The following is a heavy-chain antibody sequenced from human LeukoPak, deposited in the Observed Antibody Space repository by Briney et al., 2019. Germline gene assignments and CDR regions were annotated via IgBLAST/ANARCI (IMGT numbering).Heavy chain of an antibody. CDR2: ISGSGGST. D-gene: IGHD3-3*01. Sequence: GGSLRLSCAASGFTFSSYAMSWVRQAPGKGLEWVSAISGSGGSTYYADSVKGRFTISRDNAKNSLYLQMNSLRAEDTAVYYCARDGGDYYGMDVWGQGTTVTVSS. V-gene: IGHV3-23*01. CDR1: GFTFSSYA. CDR3: ARDGGDYYGMDV. J-gene: IGHJ6*02.